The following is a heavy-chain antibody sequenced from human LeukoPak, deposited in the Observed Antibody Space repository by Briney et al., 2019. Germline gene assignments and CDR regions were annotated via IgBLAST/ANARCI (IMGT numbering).Heavy chain of an antibody. CDR3: ARDRDIVVVPAASVAYYYGMDV. D-gene: IGHD2-2*01. V-gene: IGHV3-74*01. Sequence: GGSLRLSCAASGFSFSNYWMHWVRQAPGKGLVWVSRISSDGGDTIYADSVKGRFTMSRDNAKNTLYLQMNSLRAEDTAVYYCARDRDIVVVPAASVAYYYGMDVWGQGTTVTVSS. CDR1: GFSFSNYW. CDR2: ISSDGGDT. J-gene: IGHJ6*02.